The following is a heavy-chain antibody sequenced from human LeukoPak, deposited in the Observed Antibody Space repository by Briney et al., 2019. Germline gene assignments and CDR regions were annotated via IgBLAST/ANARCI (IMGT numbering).Heavy chain of an antibody. CDR1: GFTLSSHL. J-gene: IGHJ6*02. Sequence: PGGSLRLSCVASGFTLSSHLMGWVRQAPGKGPEWVANIKEDGSEKYYVDSVKGRFTISRDNAKNTLYLQMNSLRAEDTAVYYCARSTDSWTNYYGMDVWGQGTTVTVSS. CDR2: IKEDGSEK. CDR3: ARSTDSWTNYYGMDV. V-gene: IGHV3-7*01. D-gene: IGHD3/OR15-3a*01.